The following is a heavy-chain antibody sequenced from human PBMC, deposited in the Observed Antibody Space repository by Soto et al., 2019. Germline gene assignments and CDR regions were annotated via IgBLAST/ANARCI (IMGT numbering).Heavy chain of an antibody. V-gene: IGHV4-59*01. Sequence: QVQLQESGPGLVKPSETLSLTCTVSGGSISSYYWSWIRQPPGKGLEWIGYIYYSGSTNYNPSLKSRVTISVDTSKNQFSLKLSSVTAADTAVYYCARDRSYYDRPADYYYYYGMDVWGQGTTVTVSS. CDR1: GGSISSYY. D-gene: IGHD3-22*01. CDR3: ARDRSYYDRPADYYYYYGMDV. CDR2: IYYSGST. J-gene: IGHJ6*02.